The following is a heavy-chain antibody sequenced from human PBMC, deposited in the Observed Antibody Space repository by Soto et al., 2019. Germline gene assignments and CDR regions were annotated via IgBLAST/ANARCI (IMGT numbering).Heavy chain of an antibody. Sequence: QVQLQESGPGLVKPSETLSLTCTVSGGSISSYYWSWIRQPPGKGLEWIGYIYYSGSTNYNPSLKSRVTRSVDASKSQFSLKLSSVTAADTAVYYCARVWFLEWSPNNNWFDPWGQGTLVAVSS. V-gene: IGHV4-59*08. J-gene: IGHJ5*02. D-gene: IGHD3-3*01. CDR1: GGSISSYY. CDR3: ARVWFLEWSPNNNWFDP. CDR2: IYYSGST.